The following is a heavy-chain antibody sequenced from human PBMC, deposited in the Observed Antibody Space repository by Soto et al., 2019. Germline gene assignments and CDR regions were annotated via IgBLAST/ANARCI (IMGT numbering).Heavy chain of an antibody. CDR2: IIPILGIA. CDR3: ARDEYYGSGSSPLFDY. D-gene: IGHD3-10*01. J-gene: IGHJ4*02. V-gene: IGHV1-69*04. Sequence: ASVKVSCKASGGTFSSYTISWVRQAPGQGLEWMGRIIPILGIANYAQKFQGRVTITADKSTSTAYMELSSLRSEDTAVYYCARDEYYGSGSSPLFDYWGQGTLVTVSS. CDR1: GGTFSSYT.